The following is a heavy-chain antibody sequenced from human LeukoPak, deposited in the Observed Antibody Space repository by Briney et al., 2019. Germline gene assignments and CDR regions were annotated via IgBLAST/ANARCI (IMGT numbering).Heavy chain of an antibody. J-gene: IGHJ6*03. CDR1: GYSISSGYY. D-gene: IGHD3-3*01. V-gene: IGHV4-38-2*01. CDR2: IYHTGST. CDR3: ARGSYYDFWSGSYYMDV. Sequence: SETLSLTCAVSGYSISSGYYWGWIRQPPGKGLEWIGSIYHTGSTYYNSSLKSRVTISVDTSKNQFSLKLSSVTAADTAVYYCARGSYYDFWSGSYYMDVWGKGTTVTVSS.